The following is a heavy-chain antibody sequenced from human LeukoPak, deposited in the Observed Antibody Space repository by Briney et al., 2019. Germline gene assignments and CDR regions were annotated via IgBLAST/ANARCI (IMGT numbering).Heavy chain of an antibody. Sequence: GGSLRLSCAASGFTVSSNYMSWVRQAPGKGLEWVSVIYSGGSTYYADSVKGRFTISRDNSKNTLYLQMNSLRAEDTAVYYCAREFRRITMVRGVDYYYYMDVWGKGTTVTISS. V-gene: IGHV3-53*01. CDR1: GFTVSSNY. CDR3: AREFRRITMVRGVDYYYYMDV. CDR2: IYSGGST. D-gene: IGHD3-10*01. J-gene: IGHJ6*03.